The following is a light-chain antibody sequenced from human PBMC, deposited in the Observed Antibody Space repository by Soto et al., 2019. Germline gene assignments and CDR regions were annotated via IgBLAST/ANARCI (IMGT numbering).Light chain of an antibody. CDR2: DAS. CDR3: QVRDVWPS. J-gene: IGKJ1*01. CDR1: QSVSTS. Sequence: IVLTQSPVTLAVSPGERAVLSCRASQSVSTSLAWYQHKPGQAPRLFIYDASKRAPGIPARFSGSGSGTDFTLTISSLELEDFAVYYCQVRDVWPSFGQGTKVEIK. V-gene: IGKV3-11*01.